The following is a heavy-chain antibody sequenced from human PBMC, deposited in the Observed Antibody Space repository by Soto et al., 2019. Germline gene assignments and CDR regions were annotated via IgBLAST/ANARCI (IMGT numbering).Heavy chain of an antibody. CDR1: GFTLSSYA. D-gene: IGHD3-22*01. Sequence: QVQLVESGGGVVQPGRSLRLSCAASGFTLSSYALHWVRQAPGKGLAWAAVISSDGSNKHYADSVTGRFTISRDNSKNKLYLQMNSLRAEDTAVYYCARDQGPIDSGYWYFDLWGRGTLVSVSS. V-gene: IGHV3-30-3*01. J-gene: IGHJ2*01. CDR3: ARDQGPIDSGYWYFDL. CDR2: ISSDGSNK.